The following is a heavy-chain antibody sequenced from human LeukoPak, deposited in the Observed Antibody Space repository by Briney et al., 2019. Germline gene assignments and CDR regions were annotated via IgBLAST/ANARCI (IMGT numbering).Heavy chain of an antibody. D-gene: IGHD3-3*01. CDR3: TAPYDFWSGYPTT. Sequence: GGSLRLSCAASGFTVSNAWMSWVRQAPGKGLEWVGRLKSKTDGGTTDYAAPVKGRFTISRDGSKNTLYLQMNGLKTEDTAVYYCTAPYDFWSGYPTTWGQGTLVTVSS. CDR1: GFTVSNAW. CDR2: LKSKTDGGTT. J-gene: IGHJ5*02. V-gene: IGHV3-15*01.